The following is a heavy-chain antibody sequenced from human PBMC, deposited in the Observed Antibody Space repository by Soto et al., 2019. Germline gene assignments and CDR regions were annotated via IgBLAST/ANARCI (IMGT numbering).Heavy chain of an antibody. CDR2: ISSSSSTI. V-gene: IGHV3-48*01. J-gene: IGHJ6*03. D-gene: IGHD2-2*02. CDR3: AREGQYCSSTSCYSKDGVDYYYMDV. Sequence: GGSLRLSCAASGFTFSSYSMNWVRQAPGKGLEWVPYISSSSSTIYYADSVKGRFTISRDNAKNSLYLQMNSLRAEDTAVYYCAREGQYCSSTSCYSKDGVDYYYMDVWGKGTTVTVSS. CDR1: GFTFSSYS.